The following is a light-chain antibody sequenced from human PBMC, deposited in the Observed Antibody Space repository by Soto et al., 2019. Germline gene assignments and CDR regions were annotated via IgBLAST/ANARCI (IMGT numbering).Light chain of an antibody. V-gene: IGLV1-47*01. J-gene: IGLJ1*01. CDR1: SSNIESNY. CDR2: RNS. CDR3: AAWDDSRGGV. Sequence: QSVLPQPPSASGTPGQRVTICCSGSSSNIESNYVYWCQQFPGTAPKLLIYRNSQRPSGVPDRFAGSKSGTSASLAISGLRSEDEADYYCAAWDDSRGGVFGTGTKVTVL.